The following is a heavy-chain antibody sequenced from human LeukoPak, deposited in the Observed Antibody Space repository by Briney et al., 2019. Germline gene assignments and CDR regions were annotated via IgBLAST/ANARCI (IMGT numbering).Heavy chain of an antibody. V-gene: IGHV3-64*01. Sequence: PGGSLRLSWAASGFTFSTYAMHWIRQAPGKGLEYVSSISSNGGTTYYANSVKGRFTISRDNSKDTLYLQMGSLRSEDMAVYYCARRAVTIDPQRWYFDLWGRGTLVTVSS. CDR2: ISSNGGTT. CDR3: ARRAVTIDPQRWYFDL. J-gene: IGHJ2*01. D-gene: IGHD4-11*01. CDR1: GFTFSTYA.